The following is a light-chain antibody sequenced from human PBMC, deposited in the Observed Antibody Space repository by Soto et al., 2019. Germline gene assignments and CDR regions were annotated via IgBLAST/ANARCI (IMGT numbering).Light chain of an antibody. CDR1: SSNIGSNY. CDR2: SNN. V-gene: IGLV1-47*02. Sequence: QSVLTQPPSASGTPGQRVTISCSGSSSNIGSNYVYWYQQLPGTAPKLLIYSNNQRPSGVPDRFSGSKSGTSASLAISGLRSEDEADYDCSAWDDRLSGPVFGGGTKLTVL. CDR3: SAWDDRLSGPV. J-gene: IGLJ2*01.